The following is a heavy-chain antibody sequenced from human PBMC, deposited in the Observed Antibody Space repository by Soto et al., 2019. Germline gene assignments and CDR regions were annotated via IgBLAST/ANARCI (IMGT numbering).Heavy chain of an antibody. CDR3: AKDLLSSSWYPVDY. Sequence: GGSLRLSCAASGFTFISYGMHFFRHAAGKGLEWVAVISYDGSNKYYADSVKGRFTISRDNSKNTLYLQMNSLRAEDTAVYYCAKDLLSSSWYPVDYWGQGTLVTVSS. CDR2: ISYDGSNK. V-gene: IGHV3-30*18. J-gene: IGHJ4*02. CDR1: GFTFISYG. D-gene: IGHD6-13*01.